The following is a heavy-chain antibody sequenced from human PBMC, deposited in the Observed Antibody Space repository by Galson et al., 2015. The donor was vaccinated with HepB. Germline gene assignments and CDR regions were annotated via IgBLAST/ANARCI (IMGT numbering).Heavy chain of an antibody. CDR2: IKQDGSEK. J-gene: IGHJ2*01. D-gene: IGHD3-22*01. Sequence: SLRLSCAASGFTFSSYWMSWVRQAPGKGLEWVANIKQDGSEKYYVDSVKGRFTISRDNAKNSLYLQMNSLRAEDTAVYYCARGDIVVVIRDWYFDLWGRGTLVTVSS. V-gene: IGHV3-7*03. CDR3: ARGDIVVVIRDWYFDL. CDR1: GFTFSSYW.